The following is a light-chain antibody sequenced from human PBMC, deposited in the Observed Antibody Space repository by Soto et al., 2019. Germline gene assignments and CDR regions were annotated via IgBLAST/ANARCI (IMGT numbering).Light chain of an antibody. CDR1: SSNFGSNY. CDR2: ETD. Sequence: QSVLSQPPSASGTPGQRVTISCSGSSSNFGSNYVYWYHQLPGATPKLLIHETDRRPSGVPDRFSGSKSGTSASLAISGLRSEDEGDYYCAAWDDSLRGSVVFGGGTKLTVL. CDR3: AAWDDSLRGSVV. J-gene: IGLJ2*01. V-gene: IGLV1-47*01.